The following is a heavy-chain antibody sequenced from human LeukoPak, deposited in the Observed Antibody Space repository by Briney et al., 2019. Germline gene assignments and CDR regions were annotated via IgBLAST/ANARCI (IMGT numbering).Heavy chain of an antibody. J-gene: IGHJ4*02. CDR1: GFTFSSYA. CDR2: ISGSGGST. D-gene: IGHD4-23*01. V-gene: IGHV3-23*01. CDR3: AAQGGTTVATDIDY. Sequence: GGSLSLSCAASGFTFSSYAMSWVRQAPGKGLEWISAISGSGGSTYYADSVKGRFTISRDNSKNTLYLQMNSLRAEDTAVYYCAAQGGTTVATDIDYWGQGTLVTVSS.